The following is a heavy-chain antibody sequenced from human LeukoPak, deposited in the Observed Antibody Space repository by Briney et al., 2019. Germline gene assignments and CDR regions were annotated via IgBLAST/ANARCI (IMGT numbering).Heavy chain of an antibody. CDR1: GYTLTELS. CDR3: FRAEEGIRYFDWLSQEDAFDI. CDR2: FDPEDGET. J-gene: IGHJ3*02. V-gene: IGHV1-24*01. D-gene: IGHD3-9*01. Sequence: GASVKVSCTVSGYTLTELSMHGVRQAPGKGHEGMGGFDPEDGETIDAQKFQGRVTMTTDTSTSAAYMELRSLRSDDTAVYFFFRAEEGIRYFDWLSQEDAFDIWGQGTMVTVSS.